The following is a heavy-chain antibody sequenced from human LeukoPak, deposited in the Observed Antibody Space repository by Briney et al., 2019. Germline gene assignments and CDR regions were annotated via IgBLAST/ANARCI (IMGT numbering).Heavy chain of an antibody. V-gene: IGHV3-23*01. D-gene: IGHD6-19*01. CDR3: AKSSSGWYGAPFDY. CDR1: GFSFSSYA. Sequence: GGSLRLSCATSGFSFSSYAMSWVRQAPGKGLEWVSAISGSGGSTYYADSVKGRFTISRDNSKNTLYLQMNSLRAEDTAVYYCAKSSSGWYGAPFDYWGQGTLVTVSS. CDR2: ISGSGGST. J-gene: IGHJ4*02.